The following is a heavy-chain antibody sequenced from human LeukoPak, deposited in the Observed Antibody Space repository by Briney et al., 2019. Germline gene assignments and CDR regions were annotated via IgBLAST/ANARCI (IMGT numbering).Heavy chain of an antibody. D-gene: IGHD6-6*01. Sequence: GGSLRLSCEASGFIFSSFWMSWVRQAPGKGLEWVANIKHDGSEKYYVDSVKGRFTISRDNAKNSLYLQMNSLRGEDTAVYHCARHWVLLSSSPLDYWGQGTLVTVSS. CDR2: IKHDGSEK. CDR1: GFIFSSFW. J-gene: IGHJ4*02. CDR3: ARHWVLLSSSPLDY. V-gene: IGHV3-7*01.